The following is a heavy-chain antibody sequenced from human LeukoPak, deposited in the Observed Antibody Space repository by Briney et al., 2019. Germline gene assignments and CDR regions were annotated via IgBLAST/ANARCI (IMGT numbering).Heavy chain of an antibody. V-gene: IGHV4-39*07. CDR3: ARDTLPYCSSTSCHKTGFDY. Sequence: PSETLSLTCTVSGGSISSSSYYWGWIRQPPGKGLEWIGSIYYSGSTYYNPSLKSRVTISVDTSKNQFSLKLSSVTAADTAVYYCARDTLPYCSSTSCHKTGFDYWGQGTLVTVSS. CDR2: IYYSGST. CDR1: GGSISSSSYY. J-gene: IGHJ4*02. D-gene: IGHD2-2*01.